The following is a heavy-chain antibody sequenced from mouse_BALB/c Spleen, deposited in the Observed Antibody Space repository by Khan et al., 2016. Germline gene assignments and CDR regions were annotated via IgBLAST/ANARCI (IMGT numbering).Heavy chain of an antibody. CDR1: GYSFTGYF. D-gene: IGHD1-1*01. Sequence: VQLQQSGPELVKPGASVKLSCKATGYSFTGYFMNWVKQSHGKSLEWIGRINPYNGDTFYNQTFTSKATLTVDKSSSKAHMELLSLPSEHSAVSYCGKSDCYDSSYVGAYWGLGALVTVSA. J-gene: IGHJ3*01. CDR2: INPYNGDT. V-gene: IGHV1-37*01. CDR3: GKSDCYDSSYVGAY.